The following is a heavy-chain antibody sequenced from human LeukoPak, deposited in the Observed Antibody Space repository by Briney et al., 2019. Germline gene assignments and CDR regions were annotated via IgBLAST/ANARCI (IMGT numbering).Heavy chain of an antibody. Sequence: PGGSLRLSCAASGFTFSNAWMSWVRQAPGKGLEWVGRLKSKTDGGATDYAAPVKGRFTLSRDDSKNTLYLQMNSLKTEDTAVYYCTTDLGAYCGGDCFDYWGQGTLVTVSS. CDR1: GFTFSNAW. D-gene: IGHD2-21*01. J-gene: IGHJ4*02. V-gene: IGHV3-15*01. CDR2: LKSKTDGGAT. CDR3: TTDLGAYCGGDCFDY.